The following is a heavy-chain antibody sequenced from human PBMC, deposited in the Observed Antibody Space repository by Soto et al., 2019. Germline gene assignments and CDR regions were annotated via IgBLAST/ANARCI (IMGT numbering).Heavy chain of an antibody. CDR2: ISSSSSHT. V-gene: IGHV3-11*05. CDR1: GFSFSDYY. CDR3: ARRVSAHFDY. J-gene: IGHJ4*02. Sequence: QVQLVESGGGWVKPGGSLRLSCAASGFSFSDYYMSWIRQAPGKGLEWLTYISSSSSHTNYADSVKGRFTISRDNAKNSVYLHLNSLRAGDTAIYSCARRVSAHFDYWGQGTLVTVSS. D-gene: IGHD6-6*01.